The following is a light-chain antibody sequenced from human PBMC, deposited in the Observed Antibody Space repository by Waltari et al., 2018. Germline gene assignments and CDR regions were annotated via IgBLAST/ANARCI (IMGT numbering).Light chain of an antibody. Sequence: EIVLTQSPGTLSLSPGESAPLSCRASQGVGRYLAWYQQKPGQAPRLLIYGASSRATGIPDRFSGSGSGTDFSLNISRLEPEDFAVYYCQNHERLPAVFGQGTKVEIK. CDR1: QGVGRY. J-gene: IGKJ1*01. CDR3: QNHERLPAV. CDR2: GAS. V-gene: IGKV3-20*01.